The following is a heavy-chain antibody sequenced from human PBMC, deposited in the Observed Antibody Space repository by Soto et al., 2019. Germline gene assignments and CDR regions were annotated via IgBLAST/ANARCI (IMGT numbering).Heavy chain of an antibody. CDR1: GFSLTTSGVG. CDR2: IYWDDDK. D-gene: IGHD3-16*01. CDR3: PHRRHLCGYWGGGDFDY. V-gene: IGHV2-5*02. Sequence: QITLKESGPMRVKPTQTLALTCTFSGFSLTTSGVGVGWIRQPPGKALEWLAFIYWDDDKRDSPSLKSRLSISKDLSKNQVVPIMPDMDPADTATYYCPHRRHLCGYWGGGDFDYWGQGTLVTVSS. J-gene: IGHJ4*02.